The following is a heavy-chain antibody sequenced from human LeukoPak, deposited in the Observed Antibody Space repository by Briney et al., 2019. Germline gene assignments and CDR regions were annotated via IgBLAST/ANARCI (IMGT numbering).Heavy chain of an antibody. CDR3: ARGGRSGDILTGYYIRFGSYYMDV. V-gene: IGHV4-34*01. CDR1: GGSFSGYY. CDR2: INHSGST. J-gene: IGHJ6*03. D-gene: IGHD3-9*01. Sequence: SETLSLTCAVYGGSFSGYYWSWIRQPPGKGLEWIGEINHSGSTNYNPSLKSRVTISVDTSKNQFSLKLSSVTAADTAVYYCARGGRSGDILTGYYIRFGSYYMDVWGKGTTVTVSS.